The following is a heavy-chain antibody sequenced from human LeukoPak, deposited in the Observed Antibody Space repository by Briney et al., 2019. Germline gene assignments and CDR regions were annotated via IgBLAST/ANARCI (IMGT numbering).Heavy chain of an antibody. Sequence: GGSMRLARPPSRFTLSNYWMGWVRPPPGKGREWVAKVKQDGNEIYYVDSVKGRYTIARDTAKDSLYLQMNSLRAEDTAVYYCARDRGHSGYDLYDYWGQGTLVTVSS. CDR3: ARDRGHSGYDLYDY. D-gene: IGHD5-12*01. CDR1: RFTLSNYW. V-gene: IGHV3-7*01. CDR2: VKQDGNEI. J-gene: IGHJ4*02.